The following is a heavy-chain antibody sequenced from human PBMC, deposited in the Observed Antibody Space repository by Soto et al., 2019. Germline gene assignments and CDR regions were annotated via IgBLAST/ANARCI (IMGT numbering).Heavy chain of an antibody. J-gene: IGHJ6*02. Sequence: SETLSLTCAVYGGSFSGYYWSWIRQPPGKGLEWIGEINHSVSTNYNPSLKSRVTILVDTSKNQFSLKLSSVTAADTAVYYCARAPGWFGELLYRPYYYYGMDVWGQGTTVTVSS. CDR3: ARAPGWFGELLYRPYYYYGMDV. CDR1: GGSFSGYY. D-gene: IGHD3-10*01. V-gene: IGHV4-34*01. CDR2: INHSVST.